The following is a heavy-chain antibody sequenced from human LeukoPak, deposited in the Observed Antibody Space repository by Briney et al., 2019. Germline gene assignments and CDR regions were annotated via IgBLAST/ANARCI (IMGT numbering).Heavy chain of an antibody. Sequence: GGSLRLSCAASAFTFSTYAMNWVRQAPEKGLEWVSSISSGGGTTYYADSVKGRFTISRDNSKNTLYLQMNSLRPEDTAMYYCANAVCTTSSCSGFYGMAVWGQGTTVAVSS. D-gene: IGHD2-2*01. CDR3: ANAVCTTSSCSGFYGMAV. CDR1: AFTFSTYA. CDR2: ISSGGGTT. J-gene: IGHJ6*02. V-gene: IGHV3-23*01.